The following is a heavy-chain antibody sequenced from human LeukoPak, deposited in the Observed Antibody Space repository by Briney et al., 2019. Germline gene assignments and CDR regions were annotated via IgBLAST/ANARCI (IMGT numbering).Heavy chain of an antibody. Sequence: GGSLRLSCAASGFPFSAYSMNWVRQALGKGLEWVSSISGSSSYMFYADSVKGRFTISRDNAKNSLYLQMNSLRAEDTAVYYCAKAYYDSSGYSYYFDYWGQGTLVTVSS. CDR2: ISGSSSYM. J-gene: IGHJ4*02. V-gene: IGHV3-21*01. CDR1: GFPFSAYS. CDR3: AKAYYDSSGYSYYFDY. D-gene: IGHD3-22*01.